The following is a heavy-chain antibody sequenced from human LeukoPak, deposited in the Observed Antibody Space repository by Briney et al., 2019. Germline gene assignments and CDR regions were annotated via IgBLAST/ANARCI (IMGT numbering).Heavy chain of an antibody. CDR2: IYPGDSDT. V-gene: IGHV5-51*01. D-gene: IGHD3-3*01. J-gene: IGHJ4*02. Sequence: GESLRISCKGSGYTFSSYWIGWVRQMPGEGLEWMGIIYPGDSDTRYSPSLQGQVTISVDTSIGTAYLQWSSLKASDTAIYYCARQNDFRLDYWGQGTLVTVSS. CDR1: GYTFSSYW. CDR3: ARQNDFRLDY.